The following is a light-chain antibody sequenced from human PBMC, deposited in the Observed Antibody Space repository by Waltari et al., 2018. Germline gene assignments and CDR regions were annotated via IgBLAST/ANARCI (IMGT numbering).Light chain of an antibody. J-gene: IGKJ2*01. CDR2: GAS. Sequence: EVLLTQSPGTLSLSPGERATLSCRASQSINSNHLAWYQQKPGQGPRLLIYGASSRATGIPDRFSGSGSGTDFTLTITRLEPEDFAVYYCQQFGRSPTTFGQGTKLEIE. CDR1: QSINSNH. V-gene: IGKV3-20*01. CDR3: QQFGRSPTT.